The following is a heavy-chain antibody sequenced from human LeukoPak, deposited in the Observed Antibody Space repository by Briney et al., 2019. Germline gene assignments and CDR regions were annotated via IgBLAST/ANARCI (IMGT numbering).Heavy chain of an antibody. Sequence: GGSLRLSCAASGXTFSSHGMHWVRQAPGKGLEWVAVIWYDGSKKYHADSVKGRFTISRDNSKNTLYLQMNSLRAEDTAVYYCARDLLGYSYDAYYFDFWGQGTLVTVSS. J-gene: IGHJ4*02. D-gene: IGHD5-18*01. V-gene: IGHV3-33*01. CDR1: GXTFSSHG. CDR2: IWYDGSKK. CDR3: ARDLLGYSYDAYYFDF.